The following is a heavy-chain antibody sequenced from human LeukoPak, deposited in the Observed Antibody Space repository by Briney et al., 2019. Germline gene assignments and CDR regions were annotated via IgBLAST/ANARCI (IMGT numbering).Heavy chain of an antibody. Sequence: PSETLSLTCTVSGGSISSGSYYWSWIRQPAGKGLEWIGRIYTSGSTNYNPSLKSRVTISVDTSKNQFSLKLSSVTAADTAVYYCARGIGYYTPDYFDYWGQGTLVTVSS. CDR1: GGSISSGSYY. CDR3: ARGIGYYTPDYFDY. D-gene: IGHD3-3*01. CDR2: IYTSGST. V-gene: IGHV4-61*02. J-gene: IGHJ4*02.